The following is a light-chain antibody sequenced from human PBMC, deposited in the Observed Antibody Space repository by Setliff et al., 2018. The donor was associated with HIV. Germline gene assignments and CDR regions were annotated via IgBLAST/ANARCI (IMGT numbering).Light chain of an antibody. Sequence: SVLTQPASVSGSPGQSITISCTGSSSDVGTYNLVSWYQQHPGKAPKLIIFEVTKRPSGASNRFSGSKSLSTASLTISGLQAGDEADYYCCSYAGTGTLIFGGGTKVTV. CDR3: CSYAGTGTLI. CDR1: SSDVGTYNL. V-gene: IGLV2-23*02. CDR2: EVT. J-gene: IGLJ2*01.